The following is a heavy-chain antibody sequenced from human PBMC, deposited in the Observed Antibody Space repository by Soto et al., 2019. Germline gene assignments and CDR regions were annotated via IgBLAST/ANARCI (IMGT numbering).Heavy chain of an antibody. CDR3: ARGWPPELHDAFDI. D-gene: IGHD1-26*01. CDR1: GHTFTSYA. Sequence: ASVKVASKGSGHTFTSYAMHCVRQAPGQRLDGXGWINAGICNIKKSKKFKRRVTITRDTSASTAYMELSRLRSEDKAVYYCARGWPPELHDAFDIWGQGTMVTVSS. V-gene: IGHV1-3*01. J-gene: IGHJ3*02. CDR2: INAGICNI.